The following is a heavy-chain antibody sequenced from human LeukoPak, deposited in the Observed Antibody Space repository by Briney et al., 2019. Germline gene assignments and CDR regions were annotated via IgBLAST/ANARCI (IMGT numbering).Heavy chain of an antibody. CDR3: AKDPVVAVACTWDY. CDR1: GFTFSSYA. V-gene: IGHV3-23*01. J-gene: IGHJ4*02. D-gene: IGHD6-19*01. Sequence: GGSLRLSCAASGFTFSSYAMSWVRQAPGKGLEWVSAISGSGGSTYYADSVKGRFTISRDNSKNTLYLQMNSLRAEDTAVYYCAKDPVVAVACTWDYWGQGTLVTVSS. CDR2: ISGSGGST.